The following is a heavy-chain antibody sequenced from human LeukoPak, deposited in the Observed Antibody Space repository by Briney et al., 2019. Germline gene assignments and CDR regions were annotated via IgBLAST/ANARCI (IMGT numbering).Heavy chain of an antibody. Sequence: SQSLSLTCAVSGDTFSSNSAAWDWLRQSPSRGLEWLVRTYYRSKWYNDYAVSVKSRITINPDTSKNQFSLQLNSVTPEDTAVYYCARGSPGFDPWGRGTGVTVTA. CDR2: TYYRSKWYN. V-gene: IGHV6-1*01. CDR3: ARGSPGFDP. CDR1: GDTFSSNSAA. J-gene: IGHJ5*02.